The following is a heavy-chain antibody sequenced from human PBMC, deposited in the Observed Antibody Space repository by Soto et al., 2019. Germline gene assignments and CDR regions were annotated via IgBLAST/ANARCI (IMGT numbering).Heavy chain of an antibody. D-gene: IGHD3-16*01. CDR3: ARDPWAPDY. Sequence: EVQLVESGGGLVQPGGSLRLSCPASGFTVSPKYMSWVRQAPGKGLEWVSVIYSSGSTFYADSVRGRLTISRDNSKNTVDLQKTSLRGEDSAVYCCARDPWAPDYWGQGTLVTVSS. CDR2: IYSSGST. CDR1: GFTVSPKY. V-gene: IGHV3-66*01. J-gene: IGHJ4*02.